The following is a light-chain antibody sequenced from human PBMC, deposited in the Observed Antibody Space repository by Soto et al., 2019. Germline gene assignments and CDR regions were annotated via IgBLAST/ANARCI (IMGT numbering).Light chain of an antibody. CDR3: QQYDDWPPLT. J-gene: IGKJ4*01. CDR1: QSVTNN. Sequence: EIVMTQSPATLSVSPGERATLSCRASQSVTNNLAWYQQKPGQAPRLLIYAASTRATGISARFSGSGSGTEFTLTISSLQSEDFAVYYCQQYDDWPPLTFGGGTKVEIK. CDR2: AAS. V-gene: IGKV3-15*01.